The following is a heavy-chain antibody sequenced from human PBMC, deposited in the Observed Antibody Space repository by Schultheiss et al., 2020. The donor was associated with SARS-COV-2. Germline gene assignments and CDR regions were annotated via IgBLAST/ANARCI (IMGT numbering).Heavy chain of an antibody. J-gene: IGHJ4*02. CDR2: ISSSSSTI. CDR3: ARDKHIGPAGYYFDY. D-gene: IGHD6-13*01. CDR1: GLTFSSYS. V-gene: IGHV3-48*01. Sequence: GESLKISCAASGLTFSSYSMNWVRQAPGKGLEWVSYISSSSSTIYYADSVKGRFTISRDNSKNTLYLQMNSLRAEDTAVFYCARDKHIGPAGYYFDYWGQGTLVTVSS.